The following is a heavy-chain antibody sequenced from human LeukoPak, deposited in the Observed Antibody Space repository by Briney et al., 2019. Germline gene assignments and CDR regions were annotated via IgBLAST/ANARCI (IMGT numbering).Heavy chain of an antibody. V-gene: IGHV4-59*01. Sequence: PSETLSLTCTVSGGSISSYYWSWIRQPPGEGLEWIGYIYYSGSTNYNPSLKSRVTISVDTSKNQFSLKLSSVTAADTAVYYCARDRGPYGMDVWGQGTTVTVSS. J-gene: IGHJ6*02. CDR2: IYYSGST. D-gene: IGHD3-10*01. CDR1: GGSISSYY. CDR3: ARDRGPYGMDV.